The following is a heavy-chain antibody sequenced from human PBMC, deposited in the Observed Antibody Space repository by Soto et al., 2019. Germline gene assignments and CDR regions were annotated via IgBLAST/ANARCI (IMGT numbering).Heavy chain of an antibody. CDR3: AKRHVWGSYLDY. D-gene: IGHD3-16*02. V-gene: IGHV3-21*04. CDR1: GFTFSSYS. J-gene: IGHJ4*02. CDR2: ISSSSSYI. Sequence: PGGSLRLSCAASGFTFSSYSMNWVRQAPGKGLEWVSSISSSSSYIYYADSVKGRFTISRDNSKNTLYLQMNSLRAEDTAVYYCAKRHVWGSYLDYWGQGTLVTVSS.